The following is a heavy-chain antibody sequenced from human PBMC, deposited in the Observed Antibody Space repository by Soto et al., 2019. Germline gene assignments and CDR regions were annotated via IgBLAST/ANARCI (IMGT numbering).Heavy chain of an antibody. J-gene: IGHJ6*02. V-gene: IGHV3-7*05. Sequence: EVQLVESGGGLVQPGGSLRLSCAASGFTFSSYGMSWVRQAPGKGLEWVANIKQEGSEKYYVDSVKGRFTSSRDNAKNALYLQMNSLRAEDTAVYYCERDRGMDVWGQGATVTVSS. CDR1: GFTFSSYG. CDR2: IKQEGSEK. CDR3: ERDRGMDV.